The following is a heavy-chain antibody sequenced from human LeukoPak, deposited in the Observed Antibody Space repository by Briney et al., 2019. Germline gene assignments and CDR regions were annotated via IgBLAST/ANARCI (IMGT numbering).Heavy chain of an antibody. CDR3: ARDGGYVDY. D-gene: IGHD2-15*01. J-gene: IGHJ4*02. CDR1: GGTFSSYA. CDR2: ISGSGDST. Sequence: ASVKVSCKASGGTFSSYAISWVRQAPGKGLEWVSAISGSGDSTYYADSAKGRFTISRDNSKNTLYLQMNSLRAADTAVYYCARDGGYVDYWGQGTLVTVSS. V-gene: IGHV3-23*01.